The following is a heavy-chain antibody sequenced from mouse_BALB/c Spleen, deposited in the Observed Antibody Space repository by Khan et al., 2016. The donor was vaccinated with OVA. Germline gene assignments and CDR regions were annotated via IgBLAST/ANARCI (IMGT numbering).Heavy chain of an antibody. J-gene: IGHJ2*01. CDR1: GYTFSGYW. V-gene: IGHV1-9*01. D-gene: IGHD1-1*01. CDR3: ARVNYGSRDYFDY. CDR2: ILPGSGSR. Sequence: QVQLKQSGAELMKPGASVKISCKATGYTFSGYWLEWVKQRPGHGLEWIGEILPGSGSRNYNEKFKGKATFTADISSKTTYMQLSNLTSEDSAVYYCARVNYGSRDYFDYWGQGTTLTVSS.